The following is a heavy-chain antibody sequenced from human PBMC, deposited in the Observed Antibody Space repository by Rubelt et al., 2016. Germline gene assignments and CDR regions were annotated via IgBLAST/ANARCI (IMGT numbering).Heavy chain of an antibody. D-gene: IGHD4-17*01. V-gene: IGHV3-33*01. J-gene: IGHJ4*02. CDR1: GFTFSSYG. Sequence: QVQLVESGGGVVQPGRSLRLSCAASGFTFSSYGMHWVRQAPGKGLEWVAVIWYDGSNKYYEDSVKGRFTLSRDNSKNTLYLQMKSLRAEETAVYYCARGSMTTVTKRGYFDYWGQGTLVTVSS. CDR2: IWYDGSNK. CDR3: ARGSMTTVTKRGYFDY.